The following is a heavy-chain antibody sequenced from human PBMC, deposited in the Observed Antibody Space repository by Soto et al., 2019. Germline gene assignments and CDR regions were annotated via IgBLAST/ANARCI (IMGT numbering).Heavy chain of an antibody. V-gene: IGHV3-30-3*01. CDR3: ARAMDTAMTSNDNWFDP. Sequence: QVQLVESGGGVVQPGRSLRLSCAASGFTFRSYAMHWVRQAPGRGLEWVAVISYDENKRYYTDSVKGRFTISRDNSRNTLNLQVNNLRAEDTAVYYCARAMDTAMTSNDNWFDPWGQGTLVTVSS. J-gene: IGHJ5*02. CDR2: ISYDENKR. CDR1: GFTFRSYA. D-gene: IGHD5-18*01.